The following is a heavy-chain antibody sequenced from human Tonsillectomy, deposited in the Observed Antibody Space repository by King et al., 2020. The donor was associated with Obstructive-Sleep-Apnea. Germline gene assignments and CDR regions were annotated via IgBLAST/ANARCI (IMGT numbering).Heavy chain of an antibody. CDR3: ARDSSAFDY. V-gene: IGHV4-59*01. J-gene: IGHJ4*02. CDR2: IYYSGST. D-gene: IGHD3-22*01. Sequence: VQLQESGPGLVKPSETLSLTCTVSGGPISSYYWSWIRQPPGKGLEWIGYIYYSGSTNYNPSLKSRVTISVDTSKNQFSLKLSSVTAADTAVYYCARDSSAFDYWGQGTLVTVSS. CDR1: GGPISSYY.